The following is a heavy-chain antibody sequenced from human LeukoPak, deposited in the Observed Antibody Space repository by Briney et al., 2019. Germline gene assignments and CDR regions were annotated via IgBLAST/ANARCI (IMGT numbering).Heavy chain of an antibody. CDR2: MYYSGST. CDR1: SGSISGSSYY. D-gene: IGHD6-19*01. CDR3: ATMGIEVAGGAFDY. V-gene: IGHV4-39*01. Sequence: SETLSLTCTVSSGSISGSSYYWGWIRQPPGKGLEWIGNMYYSGSTYYNPSLKSRVTISVDTSKNQFSLNLNSVTATETAVYYCATMGIEVAGGAFDYWGQGTLVTVSS. J-gene: IGHJ4*02.